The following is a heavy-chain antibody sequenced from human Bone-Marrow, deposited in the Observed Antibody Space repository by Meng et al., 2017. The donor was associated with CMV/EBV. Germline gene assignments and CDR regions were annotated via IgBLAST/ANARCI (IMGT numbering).Heavy chain of an antibody. CDR3: VRGLSTRTTPPY. V-gene: IGHV3-23*01. Sequence: ASSGSTLSSYAMSWVRQAPGKGLEWVSGISGSGDDTDYADSVRGRFTISRDNSKNTRFVQMNSLRAEDTAIYYCVRGLSTRTTPPYWGQGTLVTVSS. CDR1: GSTLSSYA. CDR2: ISGSGDDT. J-gene: IGHJ4*02. D-gene: IGHD4-17*01.